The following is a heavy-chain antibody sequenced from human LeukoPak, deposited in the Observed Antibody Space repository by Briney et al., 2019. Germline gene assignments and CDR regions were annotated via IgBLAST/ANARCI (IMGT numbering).Heavy chain of an antibody. CDR1: GYTFTGYY. J-gene: IGHJ4*02. CDR3: ARELASDYVAFDY. Sequence: GASVKVSCKASGYTFTGYYTHWVRQAPGQGLEWMGWINPNSGGTNYAQKFQGRVTMTRDTSISTAYMELSRLRSDDTAVYYCARELASDYVAFDYWGQGTLVIVSS. V-gene: IGHV1-2*02. CDR2: INPNSGGT. D-gene: IGHD4-17*01.